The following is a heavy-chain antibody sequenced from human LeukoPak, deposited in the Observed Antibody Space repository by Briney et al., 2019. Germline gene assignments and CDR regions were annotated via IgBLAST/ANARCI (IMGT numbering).Heavy chain of an antibody. CDR1: GFTLDDYA. CDR3: ARAPLHLAMYHYFDY. V-gene: IGHV3-9*01. D-gene: IGHD2-2*01. J-gene: IGHJ4*02. Sequence: GGSLRLSCGASGFTLDDYAMHWVRQAPGKGLEWVSGISWNSGVIGYADSVKGRVTISRDNAKKSLYLQMNSLRAEDTAVYYCARAPLHLAMYHYFDYWGQGTLVTVSS. CDR2: ISWNSGVI.